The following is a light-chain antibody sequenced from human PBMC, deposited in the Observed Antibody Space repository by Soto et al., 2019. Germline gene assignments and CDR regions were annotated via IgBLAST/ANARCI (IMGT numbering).Light chain of an antibody. CDR2: EVT. CDR3: SSYAASNNFV. V-gene: IGLV2-8*01. CDR1: SSDVGGYDY. J-gene: IGLJ1*01. Sequence: QSALTQPPSAPGSPGQSVTISCTGTSSDVGGYDYVSWYQQHAGKAPKLMIYEVTKRPPGVPDRFSGSKSGNTASLTVSGLQAEDEADYYCSSYAASNNFVFGTGTKVTVL.